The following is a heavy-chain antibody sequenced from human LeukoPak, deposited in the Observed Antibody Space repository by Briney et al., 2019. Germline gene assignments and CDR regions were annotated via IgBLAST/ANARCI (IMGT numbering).Heavy chain of an antibody. V-gene: IGHV1-69*06. D-gene: IGHD4-23*01. CDR3: ARAVVTPVLFYFDY. CDR2: IIPIFGTA. CDR1: GYTFTSYG. J-gene: IGHJ4*02. Sequence: ASVKVSCKASGYTFTSYGISWVRQAPGQGLEWMGGIIPIFGTANYAQKFQGRVTITADKSTITAYMELSSLRSEDTAVYYCARAVVTPVLFYFDYWGQGTLVTVSS.